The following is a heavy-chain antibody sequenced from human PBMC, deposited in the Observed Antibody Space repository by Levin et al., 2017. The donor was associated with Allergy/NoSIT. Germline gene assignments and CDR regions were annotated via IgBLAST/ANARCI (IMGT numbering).Heavy chain of an antibody. Sequence: ASVKVSCKASGYTFTGYYMHWVRQAPGQGLEWMGWINPNSGGTNYAQKFQGWVTMTRDTSISTAYMELSRLRSDDTAVYYCAREKRFGEFSQYYGMDVWGQGTTVTVSS. D-gene: IGHD3-10*01. CDR2: INPNSGGT. V-gene: IGHV1-2*04. J-gene: IGHJ6*02. CDR3: AREKRFGEFSQYYGMDV. CDR1: GYTFTGYY.